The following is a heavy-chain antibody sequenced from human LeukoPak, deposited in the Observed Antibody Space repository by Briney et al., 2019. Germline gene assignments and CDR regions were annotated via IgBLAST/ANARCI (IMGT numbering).Heavy chain of an antibody. CDR3: ARDSVLTTFDY. J-gene: IGHJ4*02. Sequence: ASVKVSCKASGYTFTDYYMHWVRQAPGQGLEWMGWINPNSGGSNYAQKFQGRVTMTRDTSISTAYMELSRLRSEDTAVYYCARDSVLTTFDYWGQGTLVTVSS. CDR1: GYTFTDYY. D-gene: IGHD4-17*01. V-gene: IGHV1-2*02. CDR2: INPNSGGS.